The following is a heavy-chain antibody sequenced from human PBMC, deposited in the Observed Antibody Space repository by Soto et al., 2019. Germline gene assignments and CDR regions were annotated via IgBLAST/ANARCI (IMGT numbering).Heavy chain of an antibody. CDR1: GFTFSDYY. CDR3: ARGAAMALLTRH. D-gene: IGHD3-9*01. Sequence: QVQLVESGGGLVKPGGSLRLSCAASGFTFSDYYMSWIRQAPGKGLEWVSYISSSSSYTNYADSVKGRFTISRDNAKNSLYLQMNSLRAEDTAVYYCARGAAMALLTRHWGQGTLVTVSS. CDR2: ISSSSSYT. V-gene: IGHV3-11*06. J-gene: IGHJ4*02.